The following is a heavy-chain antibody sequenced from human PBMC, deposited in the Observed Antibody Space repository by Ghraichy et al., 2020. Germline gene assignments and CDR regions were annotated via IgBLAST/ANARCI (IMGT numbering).Heavy chain of an antibody. J-gene: IGHJ4*02. CDR1: GFSFSSYS. CDR2: ITGGSSYI. D-gene: IGHD5-24*01. CDR3: ARVSSPYNYGYYLDH. Sequence: GGSLRLSCSASGFSFSSYSMNWVRQAPGKGLEWISYITGGSSYIYYADSVKGRFTISRDNARSSLFLQMNSLRAEDTAMYYCARVSSPYNYGYYLDHWGQGTQLTVSS. V-gene: IGHV3-21*01.